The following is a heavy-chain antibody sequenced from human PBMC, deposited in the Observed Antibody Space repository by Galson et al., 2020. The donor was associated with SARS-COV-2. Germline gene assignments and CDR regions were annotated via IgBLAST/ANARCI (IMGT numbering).Heavy chain of an antibody. CDR2: IYPGDSDT. V-gene: IGHV5-51*01. D-gene: IGHD6-19*01. J-gene: IGHJ4*02. Sequence: GESLKLSCKGSGYSFTSYWIGWVRQIPGKGLEWMGIIYPGDSDTRYSPSFPGQVTISADKSISTAYLQWSSLKASDTAMYYCARQTAGYSSGWYSYYFDYWGQGTLVTVSS. CDR3: ARQTAGYSSGWYSYYFDY. CDR1: GYSFTSYW.